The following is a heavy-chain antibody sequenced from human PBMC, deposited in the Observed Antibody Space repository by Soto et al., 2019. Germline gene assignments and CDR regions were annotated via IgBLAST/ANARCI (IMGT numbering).Heavy chain of an antibody. V-gene: IGHV1-18*01. CDR3: AREVVVAATPTFDY. Sequence: QVQLVQSGAEVKKPGASVKVSCKASGYTFTSYGISWVRQAPGQGLEWMGWISAYNGNTNYAQKLQGRVTMTTDTXXSTDYMELRSLKSDDTDVYYCAREVVVAATPTFDYWGQGTLVTVSS. D-gene: IGHD2-15*01. CDR1: GYTFTSYG. J-gene: IGHJ4*02. CDR2: ISAYNGNT.